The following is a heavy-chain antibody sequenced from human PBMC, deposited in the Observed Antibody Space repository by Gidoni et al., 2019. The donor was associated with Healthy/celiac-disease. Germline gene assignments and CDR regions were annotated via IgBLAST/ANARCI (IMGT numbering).Heavy chain of an antibody. J-gene: IGHJ6*02. V-gene: IGHV3-7*01. CDR3: ARATYQLLSDYYYGMDV. CDR1: GFTFSSYW. CDR2: IKQDGSEK. D-gene: IGHD2-2*01. Sequence: EVQLVESGGGLVQPGWSLRLSCAASGFTFSSYWMSWVRQAPGKGLEWVANIKQDGSEKYYVDSVKGRFTISRDNAKNSLYLQMNSLRAEDTAVYYCARATYQLLSDYYYGMDVWGQGTTVTVSS.